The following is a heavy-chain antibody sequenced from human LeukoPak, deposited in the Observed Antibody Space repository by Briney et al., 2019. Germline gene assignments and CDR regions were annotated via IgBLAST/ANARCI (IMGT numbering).Heavy chain of an antibody. CDR2: ISSSSPTI. CDR1: GFIFSNYN. J-gene: IGHJ4*02. D-gene: IGHD2-15*01. Sequence: GGSLRLSCVASGFIFSNYNMNWVRQAPGKGLEWVAYISSSSPTIYYADSVKGRFTISNAKNSLYLQMNSLRAEDTAIYYCTRIHGGYPFDYWGQGTLVTVSS. CDR3: TRIHGGYPFDY. V-gene: IGHV3-48*01.